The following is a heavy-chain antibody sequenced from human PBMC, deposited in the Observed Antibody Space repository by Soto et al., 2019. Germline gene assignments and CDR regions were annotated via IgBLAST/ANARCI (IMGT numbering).Heavy chain of an antibody. D-gene: IGHD2-21*01. CDR1: GFTFSSYW. V-gene: IGHV3-74*01. CDR3: ARGVRGAYGLDI. Sequence: EVQLVESGGGLVQPGGSLRLSCAASGFTFSSYWMHWVRQAPGKGLVWVSSINSDGSRTNYADSVKGRFTISRDNAKNTLYLQMNSLRAEETAVYYCARGVRGAYGLDIRRQGIMVTVS. CDR2: INSDGSRT. J-gene: IGHJ3*02.